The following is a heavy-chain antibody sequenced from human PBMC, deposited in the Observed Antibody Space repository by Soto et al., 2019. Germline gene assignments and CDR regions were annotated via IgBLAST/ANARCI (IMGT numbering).Heavy chain of an antibody. D-gene: IGHD2-2*01. Sequence: GEALKSSCKGSGYSFTSYWIRWVRQMPGKGLEWMGRIDPSDSYTNYSPSFQGHVTISADKSISTAYLQWSSLKASDTAMYYCASLSADYCSSTSCYLLGAFDIWGQGTMVT. CDR1: GYSFTSYW. CDR2: IDPSDSYT. CDR3: ASLSADYCSSTSCYLLGAFDI. J-gene: IGHJ3*02. V-gene: IGHV5-10-1*01.